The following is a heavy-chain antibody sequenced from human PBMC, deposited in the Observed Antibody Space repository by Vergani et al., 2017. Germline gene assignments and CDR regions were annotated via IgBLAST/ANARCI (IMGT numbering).Heavy chain of an antibody. CDR3: AGDTHSWQRADR. Sequence: QLHLQESGPGLVKPSETLSLTCHVFGVSVTDYNCNWIRQAPGKGLEWIGSLSTTGGATHASHNPSLKSRVSISVDTSKSQFSLRLTSVTAEDSAIYYCAGDTHSWQRADRWGQGLLVSVSS. CDR2: LSTTGGA. J-gene: IGHJ5*02. V-gene: IGHV4-59*02. CDR1: GVSVTDYN. D-gene: IGHD6-13*01.